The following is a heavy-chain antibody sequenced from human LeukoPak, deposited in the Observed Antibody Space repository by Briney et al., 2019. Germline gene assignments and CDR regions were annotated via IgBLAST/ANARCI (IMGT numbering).Heavy chain of an antibody. V-gene: IGHV1-69*05. CDR3: ARSIAARSSWFDP. CDR1: GGTFSSYD. J-gene: IGHJ5*02. D-gene: IGHD6-6*01. CDR2: IIRIFGTA. Sequence: ASVKVSCKASGGTFSSYDISWVRQAPGQGLEWMGGIIRIFGTANYAQKVQGRVTITTDESTSTAYMELSSLRSEDTAVYYCARSIAARSSWFDPWGQGTLVTVSS.